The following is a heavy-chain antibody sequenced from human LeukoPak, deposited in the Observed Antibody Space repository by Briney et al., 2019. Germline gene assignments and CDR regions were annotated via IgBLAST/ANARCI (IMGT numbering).Heavy chain of an antibody. J-gene: IGHJ4*02. V-gene: IGHV3-23*01. CDR2: ISGSGGST. D-gene: IGHD3-3*01. CDR1: GFTFSSYA. CDR3: AKKSFGVVKPGY. Sequence: TGGSLRLSCAASGFTFSSYAMSWVRQAPGKGLEWVSAISGSGGSTYYADSVKGRFTISRDNSKNTLYLQMNSLRAEDTAVYYCAKKSFGVVKPGYWGQGTLVTVSS.